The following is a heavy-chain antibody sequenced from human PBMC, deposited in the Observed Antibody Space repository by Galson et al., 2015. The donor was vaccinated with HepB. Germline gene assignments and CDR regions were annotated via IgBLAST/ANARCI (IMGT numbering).Heavy chain of an antibody. V-gene: IGHV1-18*01. Sequence: SVKVSCKASGYTFTSYGISWVRQAPGQGLEWMGWISAYNGNTNYAQKLQGRVTMTTDTSTSTACMELRSLRSDDTAVYYCARLNRKYYYDSSGYDYWGQGTLVTVSP. D-gene: IGHD3-22*01. CDR2: ISAYNGNT. CDR1: GYTFTSYG. CDR3: ARLNRKYYYDSSGYDY. J-gene: IGHJ4*02.